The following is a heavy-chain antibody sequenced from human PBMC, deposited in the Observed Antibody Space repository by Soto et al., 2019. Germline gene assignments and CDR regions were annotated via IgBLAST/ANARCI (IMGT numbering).Heavy chain of an antibody. V-gene: IGHV3-48*01. CDR1: GFILSDCA. Sequence: EVQLVESGGGLVQPGGSLRLSCATSGFILSDCAMNWIRQAPGKGLELVSYISSSSSVIYYADSVKGRFTVSRDNARNSLYLQMNSLSAEDTAVYYDARHLSWGSNWYYYMDVWGKGTTVTVSS. J-gene: IGHJ6*03. CDR3: ARHLSWGSNWYYYMDV. CDR2: ISSSSSVI. D-gene: IGHD7-27*01.